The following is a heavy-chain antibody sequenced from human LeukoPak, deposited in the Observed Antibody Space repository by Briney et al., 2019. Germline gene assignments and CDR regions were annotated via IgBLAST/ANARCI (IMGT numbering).Heavy chain of an antibody. V-gene: IGHV3-66*01. CDR2: IYSGGST. J-gene: IGHJ3*02. D-gene: IGHD3-22*01. Sequence: PGGSLRLSCVASGFTVSSNYMSWVRQAPGKGLEWVSVIYSGGSTYYADSVKGRFTISRDNSKNTLYLQMNSLRAEDTAVYYCARATKRITMIVVVPDAFDIWGQGTMVTVSS. CDR1: GFTVSSNY. CDR3: ARATKRITMIVVVPDAFDI.